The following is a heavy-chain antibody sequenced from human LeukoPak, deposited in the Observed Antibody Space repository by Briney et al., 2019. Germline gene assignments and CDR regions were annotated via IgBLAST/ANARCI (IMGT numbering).Heavy chain of an antibody. CDR1: GYTFTSYG. D-gene: IGHD3-22*01. Sequence: GASVKVSCKASGYTFTSYGISWVRQAPGQGLERMGWISAYNGNTNYAQKLKGRVTITTATPTSTAYMELRSLRSVDTAVYYCTRVSPNYYDSSGYRDPWGQGTLVTVSS. CDR3: TRVSPNYYDSSGYRDP. CDR2: ISAYNGNT. J-gene: IGHJ5*02. V-gene: IGHV1-18*01.